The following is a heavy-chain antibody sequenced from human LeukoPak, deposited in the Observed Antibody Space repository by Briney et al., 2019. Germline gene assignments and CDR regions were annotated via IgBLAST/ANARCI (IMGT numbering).Heavy chain of an antibody. CDR2: INHSGST. Sequence: PSETLSLTCAVYGGSFSGYYWSWIRQPPGKGLEWIGEINHSGSTNYNPSLKSRVTISVDTSKNQFSLKLSSVTAADTAVYYCARVSGSYEYYFDYWGQGTLVTVSS. CDR3: ARVSGSYEYYFDY. CDR1: GGSFSGYY. V-gene: IGHV4-34*01. J-gene: IGHJ4*02. D-gene: IGHD1-26*01.